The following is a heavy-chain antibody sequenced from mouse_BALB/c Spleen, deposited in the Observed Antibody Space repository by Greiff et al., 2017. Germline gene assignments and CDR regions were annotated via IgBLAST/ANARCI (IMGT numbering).Heavy chain of an antibody. CDR2: IDPANGNT. CDR1: GFNIKDTY. J-gene: IGHJ2*01. V-gene: IGHV14-3*02. Sequence: VHVKQSGAELVKPGASVKLSCTASGFNIKDTYMHWVKQRPEQGLEWIGRIDPANGNTKYDPKFQGKATITADTSSNTAYLQLSSLTSEDTAVYYCAREYGNYYFDYWGQGTTLTVSS. CDR3: AREYGNYYFDY. D-gene: IGHD2-10*02.